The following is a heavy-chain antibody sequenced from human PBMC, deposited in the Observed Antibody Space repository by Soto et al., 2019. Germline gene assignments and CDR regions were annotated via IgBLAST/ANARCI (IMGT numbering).Heavy chain of an antibody. J-gene: IGHJ6*02. Sequence: GESLKISCKGSGYSFTSYWIGSVRQMPGKGLEWMGIIYPGDSDTRYSPSFQGQVTISADKSISTAYLRWSSLEASDTAMYYCARHSAPVIWDYYYGMDVWGQGTTVNGS. CDR3: ARHSAPVIWDYYYGMDV. D-gene: IGHD2-21*01. CDR2: IYPGDSDT. CDR1: GYSFTSYW. V-gene: IGHV5-51*01.